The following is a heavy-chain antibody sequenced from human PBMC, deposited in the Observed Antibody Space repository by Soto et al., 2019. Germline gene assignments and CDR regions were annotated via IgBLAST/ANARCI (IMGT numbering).Heavy chain of an antibody. CDR3: SIDRRDSNIWSPGNTSCDGLDV. CDR1: GGSITSGDYY. Sequence: SETLSLTCTVSGGSITSGDYYWNWLRQSPGKGLEWIGHIFYSGTTDYNPSLKSRAAISLDTAKNQVSLKLISVTAADTAVYVCSIDRRDSNIWSPGNTSCDGLDVWGQGATVTVSS. CDR2: IFYSGTT. D-gene: IGHD4-4*01. J-gene: IGHJ6*02. V-gene: IGHV4-30-4*01.